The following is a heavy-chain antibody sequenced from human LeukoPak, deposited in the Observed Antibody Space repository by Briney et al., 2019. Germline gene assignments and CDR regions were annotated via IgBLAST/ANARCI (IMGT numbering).Heavy chain of an antibody. D-gene: IGHD3-22*01. CDR2: ISGSGGST. J-gene: IGHJ3*02. V-gene: IGHV3-23*01. CDR3: AKDDSSGYSNAFDI. CDR1: GFTFSSYA. Sequence: GGTLRLSCEASGFTFSSYAMSWVRQAPGKGLEWVSAISGSGGSTYYADSVKGRFTISRDNSKNTLYLQMNSLRAEDTAVYYCAKDDSSGYSNAFDIWGQGTMVTVSS.